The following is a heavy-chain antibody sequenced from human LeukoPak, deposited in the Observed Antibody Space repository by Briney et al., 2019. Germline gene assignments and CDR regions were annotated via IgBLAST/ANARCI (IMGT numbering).Heavy chain of an antibody. V-gene: IGHV1-8*03. CDR2: MNPNSDNT. J-gene: IGHJ6*03. CDR1: GYTFTSYD. CDR3: AREVATTGMDV. D-gene: IGHD5-12*01. Sequence: ASVKVSCKASGYTFTSYDINWVRQATGQGLEWMGWMNPNSDNTGYAQKFQGRVTITRNTSISTAYMELSSLRSEDTAVYYCAREVATTGMDVWGKGTTVTVSS.